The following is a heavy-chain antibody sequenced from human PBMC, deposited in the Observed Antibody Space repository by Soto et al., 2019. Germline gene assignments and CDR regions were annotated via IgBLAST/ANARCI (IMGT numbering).Heavy chain of an antibody. V-gene: IGHV4-31*03. CDR2: ISYGGST. CDR3: SRGILV. Sequence: QVQLQESGPVLVKPSQTLSLTCTVSGGTINSGGYCWSWIRQHPGKGLDWIGCISYGGSTSYNPSLKSRVTISVDTSKNQFSLKLTSVTAADTAVYYSSRGILVWGQGALITVSS. CDR1: GGTINSGGYC. J-gene: IGHJ4*02. D-gene: IGHD5-18*01.